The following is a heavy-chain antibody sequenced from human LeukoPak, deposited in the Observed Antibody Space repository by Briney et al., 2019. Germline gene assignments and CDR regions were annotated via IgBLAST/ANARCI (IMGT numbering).Heavy chain of an antibody. CDR1: GGSISSGDYY. CDR3: ARDPYYYDSSGYYPYYYGMDV. V-gene: IGHV4-30-4*01. CDR2: IYYSGST. J-gene: IGHJ6*02. D-gene: IGHD3-22*01. Sequence: TSQTLSVTCTVSGGSISSGDYYWSWIRQPPGKGLEWIGYIYYSGSTYYNPSLKSRVTISVDTSKNQFSLKLSSVTAADTAVYYCARDPYYYDSSGYYPYYYGMDVWGQGTTVTVSS.